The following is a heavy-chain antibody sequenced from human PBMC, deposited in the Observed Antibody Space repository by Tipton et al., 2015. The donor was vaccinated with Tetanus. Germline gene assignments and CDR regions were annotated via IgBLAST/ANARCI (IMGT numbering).Heavy chain of an antibody. V-gene: IGHV4-31*03. CDR1: GDSISSGNYR. J-gene: IGHJ6*02. Sequence: TLSLTCTVSGDSISSGNYRYNWIRQLPGKGLEWIGYICHTGTTYYNPSFKSRVSISVDTSMSQFSLELNSVTAADTAVYYCARDSRLFYAMDVWGQGATVAVSS. CDR2: ICHTGTT. D-gene: IGHD6-25*01. CDR3: ARDSRLFYAMDV.